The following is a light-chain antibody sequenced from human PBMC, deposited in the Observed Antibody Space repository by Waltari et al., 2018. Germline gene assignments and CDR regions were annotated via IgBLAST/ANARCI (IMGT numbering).Light chain of an antibody. V-gene: IGLV3-1*01. CDR2: RDS. CDR1: QLGDKY. J-gene: IGLJ2*01. Sequence: SYALTQPPSVSVSPGPTASITSPGVQLGDKYACWYQQKPGQSPLLVIYRDSKRPAGIPERFSGSNAGNTATLTSSGTQAMDEADYYCQAWDSSTYVVFGGGTKLTVL. CDR3: QAWDSSTYVV.